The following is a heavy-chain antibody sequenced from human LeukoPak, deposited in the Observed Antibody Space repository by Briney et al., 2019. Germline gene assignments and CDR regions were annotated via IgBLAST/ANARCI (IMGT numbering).Heavy chain of an antibody. J-gene: IGHJ6*02. CDR3: ARGHCSSTSCYLVPCYYYGMDV. Sequence: PGGSLRLSCAVSGFTFSSYAMSWVRQAPGRGLEWVAVISYDGSNKYYADSVKGRFTISRDNSKNTLYLQMNSLRAEDTAVYYCARGHCSSTSCYLVPCYYYGMDVWGQGTTVTVSS. V-gene: IGHV3-30-3*01. CDR1: GFTFSSYA. CDR2: ISYDGSNK. D-gene: IGHD2-2*01.